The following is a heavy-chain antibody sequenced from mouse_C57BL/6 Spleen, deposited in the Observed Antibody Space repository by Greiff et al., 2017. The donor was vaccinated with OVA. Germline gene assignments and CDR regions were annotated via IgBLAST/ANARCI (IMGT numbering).Heavy chain of an antibody. CDR3: ARGGGYDGGYAMDY. CDR1: GYTFTSYW. CDR2: IDPSDSET. V-gene: IGHV1-52*01. D-gene: IGHD2-2*01. Sequence: QVHVKQPGAELVRPGSSVKLSCKASGYTFTSYWMHWVKQRPIQGLEWIGNIDPSDSETHYNQKFKDKATLTVDKSSSTAYMQLSSLTSEDSAVYYCARGGGYDGGYAMDYWGQGTSVTVSS. J-gene: IGHJ4*01.